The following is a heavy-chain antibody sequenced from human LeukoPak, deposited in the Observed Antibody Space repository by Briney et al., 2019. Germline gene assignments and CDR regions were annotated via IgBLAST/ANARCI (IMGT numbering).Heavy chain of an antibody. Sequence: ASVKVSCKASGYTFTSYDINWVRQATGQGLEWMRWMNPNSGNTGYAQKFQGRVTMTRNTSISTAYMELSSLRSEDTAVYYCARGRGYCSGGSCHENWFDPWGQGTLVTVSS. V-gene: IGHV1-8*01. CDR1: GYTFTSYD. D-gene: IGHD2-15*01. J-gene: IGHJ5*02. CDR2: MNPNSGNT. CDR3: ARGRGYCSGGSCHENWFDP.